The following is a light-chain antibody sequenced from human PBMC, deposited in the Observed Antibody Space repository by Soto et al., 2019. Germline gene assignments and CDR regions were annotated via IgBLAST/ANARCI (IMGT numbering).Light chain of an antibody. Sequence: QSVLTQPPSVSGAPGQRVTISCTGSRSNIGAGYDVHWYQQLPGTAPKLLIYGNSNRPSGVPDRFSGSKSGTSASLAITGLQAEDEADYYCQSYDSSLSGFYVFGTGT. CDR3: QSYDSSLSGFYV. J-gene: IGLJ1*01. CDR2: GNS. V-gene: IGLV1-40*01. CDR1: RSNIGAGYD.